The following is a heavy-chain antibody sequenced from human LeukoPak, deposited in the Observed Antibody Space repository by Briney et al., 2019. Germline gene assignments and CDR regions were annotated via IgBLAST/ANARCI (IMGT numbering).Heavy chain of an antibody. CDR2: INPSGGST. CDR3: ARDSSGSCFDY. J-gene: IGHJ4*02. CDR1: GYTFTSYY. Sequence: ASVKVSCKASGYTFTSYYMHWVRQAPGQGLEWMGIINPSGGSTSYAQKFQGRVTMTRDKSTSKVCMELSSLRSEDTAVYYCARDSSGSCFDYWGQGTLVTVSS. D-gene: IGHD3-22*01. V-gene: IGHV1-46*01.